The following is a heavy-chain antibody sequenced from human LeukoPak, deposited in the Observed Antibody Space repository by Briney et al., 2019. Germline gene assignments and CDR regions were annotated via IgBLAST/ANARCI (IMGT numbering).Heavy chain of an antibody. V-gene: IGHV4-4*02. CDR3: ARDLSASEYSSLFDP. CDR2: IYHSGST. Sequence: PSGTLSLTCAVSGGSISSSNWWSWVRQPPGKGLEWIGEIYHSGSTNYNPSLKSRVTISVDTSKNQFSLKLSSVTAADTAVYYCARDLSASEYSSLFDPWGQGTLVTVSS. J-gene: IGHJ5*02. D-gene: IGHD6-6*01. CDR1: GGSISSSNW.